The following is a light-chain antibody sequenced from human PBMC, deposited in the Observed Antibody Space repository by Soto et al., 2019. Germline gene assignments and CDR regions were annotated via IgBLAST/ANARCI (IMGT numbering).Light chain of an antibody. CDR1: SSDVGAYNF. J-gene: IGLJ1*01. CDR2: EVT. V-gene: IGLV2-8*01. Sequence: QSALHHPPSASWSPGQSVTISCTGSSSDVGAYNFVSWYQQHPGKAPKLIIYEVTKRPSGVPDRFSGSKSANAASLTVSGLQADDDADHYCISYAGNTNEVFGTGTKVTVL. CDR3: ISYAGNTNEV.